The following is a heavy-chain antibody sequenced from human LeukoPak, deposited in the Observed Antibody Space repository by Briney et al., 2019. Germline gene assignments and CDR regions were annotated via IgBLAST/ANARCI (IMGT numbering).Heavy chain of an antibody. J-gene: IGHJ6*02. CDR1: GGSISSYY. V-gene: IGHV4-59*01. CDR2: IYYSGST. Sequence: SETLSLTCTVSGGSISSYYWSWIRQPPGKGLEWIGYIYYSGSTNYNPSLKSRVTISVDTSKNQFSLKLSSVTAADTAVYYCARDQYYYDSKGRSGYGMDVWGQGTTVTVSS. CDR3: ARDQYYYDSKGRSGYGMDV. D-gene: IGHD3-22*01.